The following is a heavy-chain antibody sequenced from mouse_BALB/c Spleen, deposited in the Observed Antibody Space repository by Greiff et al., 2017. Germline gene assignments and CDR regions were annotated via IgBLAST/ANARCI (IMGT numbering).Heavy chain of an antibody. J-gene: IGHJ3*01. Sequence: VQLQESGAELVRPGTSVKVSCKASGYAFTNYLIEWVKQRPGQGLEWIGVINPGSGGTNYNEKFKGKATLTADKSSSTAYMQLSSLTSDDSAVYFCARSEIYYGYGRFAYWGQGTLVTVSA. CDR1: GYAFTNYL. V-gene: IGHV1-54*01. CDR2: INPGSGGT. CDR3: ARSEIYYGYGRFAY. D-gene: IGHD2-2*01.